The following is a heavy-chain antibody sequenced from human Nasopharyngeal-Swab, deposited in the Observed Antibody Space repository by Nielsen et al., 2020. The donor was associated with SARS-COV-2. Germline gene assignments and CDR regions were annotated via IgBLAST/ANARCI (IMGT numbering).Heavy chain of an antibody. D-gene: IGHD3-3*01. CDR1: GYTFTSYY. V-gene: IGHV1-46*01. CDR2: IYPSGGST. CDR3: ARGGGLTIFGVVTTYYFDY. Sequence: ASVKVSCKASGYTFTSYYMHWVRQAPGQGLEWMGIIYPSGGSTSYAQKFQGRVTMTRDTSTSTVYMELSSLRSEDTAVYYCARGGGLTIFGVVTTYYFDYWGQGTLATVSS. J-gene: IGHJ4*02.